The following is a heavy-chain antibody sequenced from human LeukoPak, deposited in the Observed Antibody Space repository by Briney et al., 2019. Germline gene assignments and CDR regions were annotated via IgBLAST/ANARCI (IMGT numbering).Heavy chain of an antibody. CDR3: ARDLYCGGDCYSFFDY. Sequence: GGSLRLSCAAPGFTFSNYYMSWSRRSPGKGLEWVSYISSSRRNIDYADSVKGRFTISRDNAKNSLYLQMNSLRAEDTAVYYCARDLYCGGDCYSFFDYWGQGTLVTVSS. V-gene: IGHV3-11*01. J-gene: IGHJ4*02. CDR1: GFTFSNYY. D-gene: IGHD2-21*02. CDR2: ISSSRRNI.